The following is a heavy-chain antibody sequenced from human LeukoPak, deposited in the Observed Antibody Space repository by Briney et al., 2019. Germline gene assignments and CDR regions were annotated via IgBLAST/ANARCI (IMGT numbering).Heavy chain of an antibody. Sequence: GGSLRLSCAASGFTVSSNYMSWVRQAPGKGLEWVSSMGVSGDNVHYADSVKGRFAISRDNSKNTLYLQMNSLRAEDAAVYYCAKDPNGDYVGAFDTWGRGTMAIVSS. V-gene: IGHV3-23*01. CDR3: AKDPNGDYVGAFDT. J-gene: IGHJ3*02. CDR1: GFTVSSNY. CDR2: MGVSGDNV. D-gene: IGHD4-17*01.